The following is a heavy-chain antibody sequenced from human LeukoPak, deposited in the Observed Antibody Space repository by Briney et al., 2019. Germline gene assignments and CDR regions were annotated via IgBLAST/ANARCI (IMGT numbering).Heavy chain of an antibody. J-gene: IGHJ4*02. CDR3: ARDPFGSEGF. CDR2: INSDGSSS. Sequence: PGGSLRLSCAASGFTLSRYWMHWLRQTPGKGLVWVSRINSDGSSSSYADSVKGRFTISRDNAKNTLYLQMNSLRVEDTAVYYCARDPFGSEGFWGQGTLVTVSS. D-gene: IGHD3-10*01. V-gene: IGHV3-74*01. CDR1: GFTLSRYW.